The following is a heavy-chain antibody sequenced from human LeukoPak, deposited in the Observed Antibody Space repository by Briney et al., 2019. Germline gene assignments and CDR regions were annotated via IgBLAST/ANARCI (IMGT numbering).Heavy chain of an antibody. V-gene: IGHV4-59*08. CDR2: IFHTGST. J-gene: IGHJ5*02. Sequence: PGGSLRLSCAASGFTFSTFEMNWVRQPPGKGLEWIANIFHTGSTNYNPSLKSRVTISIDTSKNQFSLNLRSVTAADTAVYYCARRMGGEYGNWFDTWGQGTPVTVSS. CDR1: GFTFSTFE. CDR3: ARRMGGEYGNWFDT. D-gene: IGHD4-17*01.